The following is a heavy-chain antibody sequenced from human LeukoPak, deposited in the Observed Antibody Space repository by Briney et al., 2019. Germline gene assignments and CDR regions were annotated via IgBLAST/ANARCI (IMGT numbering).Heavy chain of an antibody. CDR2: INGDGSTT. CDR1: GFTFSSYW. V-gene: IGHV3-74*01. Sequence: PGGSLRLSCAASGFTFSSYWMHWVRQAPGKGLVWVSRINGDGSTTTYADSVKGRFTISRDNAKNTLCLQMNSLRAEDTAVYYCTRDLDGSGNYHWFDPWGQGTLVTVSS. D-gene: IGHD3-10*01. J-gene: IGHJ5*02. CDR3: TRDLDGSGNYHWFDP.